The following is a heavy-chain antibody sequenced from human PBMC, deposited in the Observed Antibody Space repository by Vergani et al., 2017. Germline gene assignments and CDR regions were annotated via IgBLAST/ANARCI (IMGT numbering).Heavy chain of an antibody. J-gene: IGHJ4*02. CDR1: GFTFSSYA. D-gene: IGHD6-19*01. V-gene: IGHV3-23*01. CDR3: AKGRQWLPTGYYFDY. Sequence: EVQLLESGGGLVQPGGSLRLSCAASGFTFSSYAMSWVRQAPGKGLGWVSAISGSGGSTYYADSVKGRFTISRDNSKNTLYLQMNSLRAEDTAVYYCAKGRQWLPTGYYFDYWGQGTLVTVSS. CDR2: ISGSGGST.